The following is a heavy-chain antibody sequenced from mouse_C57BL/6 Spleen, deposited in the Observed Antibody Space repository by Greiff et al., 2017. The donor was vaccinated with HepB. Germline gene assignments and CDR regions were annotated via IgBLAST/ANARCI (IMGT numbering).Heavy chain of an antibody. D-gene: IGHD2-4*01. J-gene: IGHJ1*03. CDR3: TDNYDYDAYFDV. V-gene: IGHV6-3*01. CDR2: IRLKSDNYAT. Sequence: EVMLVESGGGLVQPGGSMKLSCVASGFTFSNYWMNWVRQSPEKGLEWVAQIRLKSDNYATHYAESVKGRFTISRDDSKSSVYLQMNNLRAEDTGIYYCTDNYDYDAYFDVWGTGTTVTVSS. CDR1: GFTFSNYW.